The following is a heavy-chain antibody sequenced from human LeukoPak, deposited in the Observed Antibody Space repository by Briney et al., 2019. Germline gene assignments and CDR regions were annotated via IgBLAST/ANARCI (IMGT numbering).Heavy chain of an antibody. CDR2: VNAGNGNT. D-gene: IGHD2-21*02. CDR3: ARTIWTSHVTQYYLDS. V-gene: IGHV1-3*01. CDR1: GYTFTNHA. J-gene: IGHJ4*02. Sequence: ASVYASSTASGYTFTNHAIQWVRQAPGQRLGWMGWVNAGNGNTKYTDNLQGRVTINKDASATTAYMELSSLRSEDTPVYSCARTIWTSHVTQYYLDSWGQGKLVTASS.